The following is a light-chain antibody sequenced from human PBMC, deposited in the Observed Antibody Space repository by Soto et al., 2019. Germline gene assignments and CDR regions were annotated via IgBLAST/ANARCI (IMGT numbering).Light chain of an antibody. V-gene: IGLV2-23*03. CDR2: EGS. CDR3: RSYAGSSTFEV. CDR1: SSDVGSYNL. J-gene: IGLJ1*01. Sequence: QSVLTQPASVSGSPGQSITISCTGTSSDVGSYNLVSWYQQHPGKAPKLMIYEGSKRPSGVSNRFSGSKSGNTASLTISGLQAEDEADSYCRSYAGSSTFEVFGTGTKVTVL.